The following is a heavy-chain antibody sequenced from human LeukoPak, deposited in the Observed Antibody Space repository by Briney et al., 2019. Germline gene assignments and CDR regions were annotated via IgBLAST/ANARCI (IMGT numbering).Heavy chain of an antibody. CDR2: MCSDGSDK. V-gene: IGHV3-30*02. D-gene: IGHD1-1*01. Sequence: GGSLRLSCAASGFTFSSYSMNWVRQAPGKGLEWVAIMCSDGSDKYHVNSVEGRFTISRDTSKNTLYLQMNNLRTEDTAVYYCAKDGGTVCHVINYSFDSWGQGTLVTVSS. CDR3: AKDGGTVCHVINYSFDS. CDR1: GFTFSSYS. J-gene: IGHJ4*02.